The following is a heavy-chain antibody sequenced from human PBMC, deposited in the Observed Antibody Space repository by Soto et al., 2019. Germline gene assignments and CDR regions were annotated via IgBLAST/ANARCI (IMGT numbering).Heavy chain of an antibody. J-gene: IGHJ6*02. Sequence: PGGSLRLSCAASGFTFSSYSMNWVRQAPGKGLEWVSYLSNTSATRYYADSVKGRMTISRDNAKNSLYLQLNSLREADTAVYYCARDSTAAARRGGMDVWGQGITVTVSS. CDR3: ARDSTAAARRGGMDV. D-gene: IGHD6-6*01. CDR2: LSNTSATR. CDR1: GFTFSSYS. V-gene: IGHV3-48*02.